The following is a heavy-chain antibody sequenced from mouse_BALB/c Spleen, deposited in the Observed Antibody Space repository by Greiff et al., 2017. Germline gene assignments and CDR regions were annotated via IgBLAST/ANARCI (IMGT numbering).Heavy chain of an antibody. CDR2: INPNNGGT. D-gene: IGHD1-1*01. J-gene: IGHJ3*01. Sequence: VQLQQSGPELVKPGASVKIPCKASGYTFTDYNMDWVKQSHGKSLEWIGDINPNNGGTIYNQKFKGKATLTVDKSSSTAYMELRSLTSEDTAVYYCARGSSSALAWFAYWGQGTLVTVSA. CDR1: GYTFTDYN. V-gene: IGHV1-18*01. CDR3: ARGSSSALAWFAY.